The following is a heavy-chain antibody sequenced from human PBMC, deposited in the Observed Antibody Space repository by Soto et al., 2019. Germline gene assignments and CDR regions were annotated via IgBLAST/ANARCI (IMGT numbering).Heavy chain of an antibody. CDR1: GGSLSIYY. Sequence: XGTLSLPRTVSGGSLSIYYCRRLRQPAGKGLEWIGRIYTSGSTNYNPSLKSRVTMSVDTSKNQFSLKLSSVTAADTAVYSCARDSMRFWFDPRGQGTLVSVCS. D-gene: IGHD3-16*01. J-gene: IGHJ5*02. CDR3: ARDSMRFWFDP. V-gene: IGHV4-4*07. CDR2: IYTSGST.